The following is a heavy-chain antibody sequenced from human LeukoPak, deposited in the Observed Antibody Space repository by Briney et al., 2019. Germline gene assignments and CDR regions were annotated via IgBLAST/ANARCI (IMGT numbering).Heavy chain of an antibody. CDR1: EYSFTNYW. Sequence: GESLRISCQGSEYSFTNYWIGWVRQMPGKGLEWMGIIYPGDSDTKYSPSFQGQVTISVDKSISTAYLQWDSLKASDTAMYYCARQGFTADFDYWGQGTLVTVSS. D-gene: IGHD2-21*02. J-gene: IGHJ4*02. CDR2: IYPGDSDT. CDR3: ARQGFTADFDY. V-gene: IGHV5-51*01.